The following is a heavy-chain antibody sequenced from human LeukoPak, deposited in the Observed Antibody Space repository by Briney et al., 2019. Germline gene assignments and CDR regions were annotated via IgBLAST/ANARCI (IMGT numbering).Heavy chain of an antibody. J-gene: IGHJ4*02. CDR3: ARGGKYYDFWSGYYHPFGY. CDR2: MNPNSGNT. Sequence: GASVKVSCKASGYTFTSYDINWVRQATGQGLEWMGWMNPNSGNTGYAQKFQGRVTMTRNTSISTAYMELSSLRSEDTAVYYCARGGKYYDFWSGYYHPFGYWGQGTLVTVSS. CDR1: GYTFTSYD. D-gene: IGHD3-3*01. V-gene: IGHV1-8*01.